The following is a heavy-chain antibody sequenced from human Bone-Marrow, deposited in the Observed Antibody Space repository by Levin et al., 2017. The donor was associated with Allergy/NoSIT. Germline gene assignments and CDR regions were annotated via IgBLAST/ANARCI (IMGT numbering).Heavy chain of an antibody. J-gene: IGHJ5*02. Sequence: ASVKVSCKASGYTFNGYYINWVRQPPGQGLEWMGWITPTNGNTDNAPKFQDRVTMTRDTSLSTAYLELHRLRSDDTALYYCTRDQTGTTRYDIFDPWGQGTLVTVSS. CDR3: TRDQTGTTRYDIFDP. CDR1: GYTFNGYY. CDR2: ITPTNGNT. V-gene: IGHV1-2*02. D-gene: IGHD1-1*01.